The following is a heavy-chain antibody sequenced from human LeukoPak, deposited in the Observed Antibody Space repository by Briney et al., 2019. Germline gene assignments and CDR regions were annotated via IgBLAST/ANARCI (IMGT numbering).Heavy chain of an antibody. J-gene: IGHJ4*02. CDR3: ARGNFHSNQQLVPEDYFDY. CDR1: GDSVSSNSAA. CDR2: TYYRSRWHN. V-gene: IGHV6-1*01. Sequence: SQTLSLTCAISGDSVSSNSAAWNWIRQSPSRGLEWLGRTYYRSRWHNDYAVSVKSRITINPDTSKNQFSLQLNSVTPEDTAVYYCARGNFHSNQQLVPEDYFDYWGQGTLVTVSS. D-gene: IGHD6-13*01.